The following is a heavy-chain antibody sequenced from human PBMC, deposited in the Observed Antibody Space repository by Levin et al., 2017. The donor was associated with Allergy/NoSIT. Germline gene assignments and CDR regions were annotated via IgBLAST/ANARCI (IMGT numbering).Heavy chain of an antibody. J-gene: IGHJ3*02. D-gene: IGHD2-8*02. CDR2: IKQDGTEM. V-gene: IGHV3-7*04. CDR3: ARNWRSAFDI. Sequence: RTGGSLRLSCAASGFTFSSYWMSWVRQAPGKGLEWVANIKQDGTEMYYVDSVKGRFTISKDNPKNSVYLQMSSLRAEDTAVYYCARNWRSAFDIWGQGTVVTVSS. CDR1: GFTFSSYW.